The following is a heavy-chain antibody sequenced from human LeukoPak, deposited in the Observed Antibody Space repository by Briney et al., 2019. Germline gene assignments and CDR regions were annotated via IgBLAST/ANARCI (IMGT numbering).Heavy chain of an antibody. CDR3: ARGHSGSYQRNDAFDI. CDR2: ISSGSGYI. D-gene: IGHD1-26*01. CDR1: EFTFSSYS. V-gene: IGHV3-21*01. J-gene: IGHJ3*02. Sequence: GGSLRLSCEASEFTFSSYSVNWVRQAPGKGLEWVSSISSGSGYIYYADSLKGRFTSSRDNAKNSLYLEMNSLRAEDTAVYYCARGHSGSYQRNDAFDIWGQGTMVTVST.